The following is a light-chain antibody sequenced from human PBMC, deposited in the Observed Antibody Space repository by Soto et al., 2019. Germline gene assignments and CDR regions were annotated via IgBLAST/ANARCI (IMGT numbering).Light chain of an antibody. Sequence: EVVLTQSPGTLSLSPGERATLSCRASQSVDRAYLAWYQQKPGQAPRLLIYGSSNRASDIPDRCSGSGSGTDFTLTISRLEPADFAVYYCQQYSDSPPYTFGQGTKLEIK. J-gene: IGKJ2*01. V-gene: IGKV3-20*01. CDR2: GSS. CDR1: QSVDRAY. CDR3: QQYSDSPPYT.